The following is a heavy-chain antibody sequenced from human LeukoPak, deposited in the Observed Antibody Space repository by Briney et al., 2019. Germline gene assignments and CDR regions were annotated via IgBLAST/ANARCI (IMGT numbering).Heavy chain of an antibody. CDR2: INTNTGNP. J-gene: IGHJ6*02. CDR1: AYTFTSYA. CDR3: ASRDIVVVPAARAYYGMDV. D-gene: IGHD2-2*01. Sequence: AASVKVSCKASAYTFTSYAMNWVRQAPGQGLEWMGWINTNTGNPTYAQGFTGRFVFSLDTSVSTAYLQISSLKAEDTAVYYCASRDIVVVPAARAYYGMDVWGQGTTVTVSS. V-gene: IGHV7-4-1*02.